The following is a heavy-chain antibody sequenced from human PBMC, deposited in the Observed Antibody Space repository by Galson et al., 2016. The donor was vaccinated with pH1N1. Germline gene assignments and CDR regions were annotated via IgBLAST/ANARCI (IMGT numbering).Heavy chain of an antibody. D-gene: IGHD2-2*03. Sequence: SLRLSCAASGVDFNYYYMSWVRQAPGRGLEWVSYISSGGNTKYYADSVKGRFTTSRDNTKNSLILQMNRLTSDDTGVYYCARESGYCSTSGCHYGLDYWGQGALVTVSS. CDR2: ISSGGNTK. CDR1: GVDFNYYY. V-gene: IGHV3-11*01. CDR3: ARESGYCSTSGCHYGLDY. J-gene: IGHJ4*02.